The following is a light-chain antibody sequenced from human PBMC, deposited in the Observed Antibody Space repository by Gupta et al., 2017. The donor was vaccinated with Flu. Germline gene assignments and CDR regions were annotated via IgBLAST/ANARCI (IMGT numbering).Light chain of an antibody. J-gene: IGKJ4*01. CDR3: MHELHTPRT. V-gene: IGKV4-1*01. CDR2: WAS. CDR1: QSVLYSPKNKKY. Sequence: DSVMTQSPDSLAVSLGERATINCTSSQSVLYSPKNKKYLGWYQQKPGQPPKLLIYWASTRESGVPDSFSGSGSGTDFTLTISNRQAEDVAVYYCMHELHTPRTFGGGTKVDIK.